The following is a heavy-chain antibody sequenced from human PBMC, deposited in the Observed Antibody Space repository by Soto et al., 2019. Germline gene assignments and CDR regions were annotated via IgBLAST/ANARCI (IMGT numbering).Heavy chain of an antibody. V-gene: IGHV1-3*01. CDR2: INAGSGNT. J-gene: IGHJ3*02. Sequence: ASVKVSCKAAGYTFSAYTMNWVRQAPGQSLEWMGWINAGSGNTKYSQNFQGRVSITRDTSASTVYMELTGLTSEDTAVYYCARDTETLGPRANDALDIWGQGTMVTVSS. CDR3: ARDTETLGPRANDALDI. CDR1: GYTFSAYT. D-gene: IGHD3-3*02.